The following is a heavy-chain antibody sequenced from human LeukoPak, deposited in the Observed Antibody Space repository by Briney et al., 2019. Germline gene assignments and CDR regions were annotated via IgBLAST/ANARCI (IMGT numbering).Heavy chain of an antibody. CDR1: GGSISSYY. CDR3: ARSTRTMYYDILTGLDYYYYGMDV. CDR2: IYYSGST. D-gene: IGHD3-9*01. Sequence: SETLSLTCTVSGGSISSYYWSWIRQPPGKGLEWIGYIYYSGSTNYNPSLKSRVTISVDTSKNQFSLKLSSVTAADTAVYYCARSTRTMYYDILTGLDYYYYGMDVWGQGTTVTVSS. V-gene: IGHV4-59*01. J-gene: IGHJ6*02.